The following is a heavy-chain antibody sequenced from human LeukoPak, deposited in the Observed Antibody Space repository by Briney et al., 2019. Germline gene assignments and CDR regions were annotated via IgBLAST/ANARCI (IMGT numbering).Heavy chain of an antibody. CDR2: IYYSGST. CDR1: GGSISSYY. V-gene: IGHV4-59*01. D-gene: IGHD3-10*01. CDR3: ARDIVRGVNDY. Sequence: RPSETLSLTCTVSGGSISSYYWRWIRQPPGKGLEGIGYIYYSGSTNYNPSLKSRVTISVDTSKNQFSLKLSSVTAADTAVYYCARDIVRGVNDYWGQGTLVTVSS. J-gene: IGHJ4*02.